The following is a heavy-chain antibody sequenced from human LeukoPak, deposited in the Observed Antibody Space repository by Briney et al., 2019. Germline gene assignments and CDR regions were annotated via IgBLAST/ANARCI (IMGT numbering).Heavy chain of an antibody. CDR2: ISGSSGHT. D-gene: IGHD3-3*01. CDR1: GLTFSSYA. Sequence: TGGSLRLSCAASGLTFSSYAMSWVRQAPGKGLEWVSAISGSSGHTYYADSVKGRFTISRDNSKNTLYLQMNSLRAEDTAVYYCAKVVFSEMEWLLYSDHWGQGTLVTVSS. V-gene: IGHV3-23*01. J-gene: IGHJ4*02. CDR3: AKVVFSEMEWLLYSDH.